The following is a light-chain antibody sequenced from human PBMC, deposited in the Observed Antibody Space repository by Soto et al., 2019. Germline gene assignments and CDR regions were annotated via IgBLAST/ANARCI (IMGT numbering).Light chain of an antibody. V-gene: IGKV3-20*01. Sequence: EIVLTQSPGTLSLSPGERATLSCRASESVSSRNLAWYQQKPGQAPMLLIYGASIRAPGIPDRFSGSGSGTDFTLTISRLDPEDFAVDYGQQYGSSSGTFGQGTKVEIK. J-gene: IGKJ1*01. CDR3: QQYGSSSGT. CDR1: ESVSSRN. CDR2: GAS.